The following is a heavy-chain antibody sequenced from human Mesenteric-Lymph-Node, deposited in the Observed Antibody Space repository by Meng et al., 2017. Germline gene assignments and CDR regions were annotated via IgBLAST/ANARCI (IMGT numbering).Heavy chain of an antibody. CDR2: IIPIFGTA. Sequence: LVDSGAEGKKPGSAVKVSCKASGGTFSSYAISWVRQAPGQGLEWMGGIIPIFGTANYAQKFQGRVTITADKSTSTAYMELSSLRSEDTAVYYCARVQAWGGSYFSYFDYWGQGTLVTVSS. J-gene: IGHJ4*02. CDR3: ARVQAWGGSYFSYFDY. V-gene: IGHV1-69*06. CDR1: GGTFSSYA. D-gene: IGHD1-26*01.